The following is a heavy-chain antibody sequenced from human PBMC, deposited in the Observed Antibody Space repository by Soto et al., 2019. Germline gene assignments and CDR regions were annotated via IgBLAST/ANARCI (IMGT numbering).Heavy chain of an antibody. CDR2: ISYDGSNK. Sequence: GGSLRLSCAASGFTFSSYAMHWVRQAPGKGLEWVAVISYDGSNKYYADSVKGRFTISRDNSKNTLYLQMNSLRAEDTSLYYCARDFTDHSGSPYVPPDYWGQGTLVTVSS. V-gene: IGHV3-30-3*01. J-gene: IGHJ4*02. D-gene: IGHD5-12*01. CDR3: ARDFTDHSGSPYVPPDY. CDR1: GFTFSSYA.